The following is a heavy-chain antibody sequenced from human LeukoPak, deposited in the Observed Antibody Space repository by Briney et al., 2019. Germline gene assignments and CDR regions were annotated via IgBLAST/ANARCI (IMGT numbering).Heavy chain of an antibody. D-gene: IGHD2-15*01. V-gene: IGHV4-59*01. CDR3: ARVEVGAANRQWYGMDV. CDR2: DDYRWNT. Sequence: SETLSLTCTISGGSISSYYWSWIRQPPGKGLEWIGYDDYRWNTNYNPSLKSRVTISIDTSKSLFSLKLNSVTAADTAVYYCARVEVGAANRQWYGMDVWGQGTTVTVSS. CDR1: GGSISSYY. J-gene: IGHJ6*02.